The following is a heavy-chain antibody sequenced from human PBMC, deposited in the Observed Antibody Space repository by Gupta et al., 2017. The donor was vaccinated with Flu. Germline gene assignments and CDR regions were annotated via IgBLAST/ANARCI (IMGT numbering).Heavy chain of an antibody. CDR1: GFTFSSYW. D-gene: IGHD3-22*01. CDR3: AREYYDSSGYGPADY. J-gene: IGHJ4*02. CDR2: IKQDGSEK. V-gene: IGHV3-7*04. Sequence: VQLVESGGGLVQPGGSLRLSCAASGFTFSSYWMSWVRQAPGKGLEWVANIKQDGSEKYYVDSVKGRFTISRDNAKNSLYLQMNSLRAEDTAVYYCAREYYDSSGYGPADYWGQGTLVTVSS.